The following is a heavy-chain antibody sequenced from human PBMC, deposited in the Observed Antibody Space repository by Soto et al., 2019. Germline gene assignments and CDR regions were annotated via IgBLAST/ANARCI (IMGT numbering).Heavy chain of an antibody. Sequence: GGSLRLSCVASGFDFRSYEMNWVRQAPGKGLEWVSNIRANDESIYYADSVKGRVSASRDNAKNSLFLEMNSLRVDDTAVYYCARETLRDAIDIWGQGTMVTVSS. CDR1: GFDFRSYE. V-gene: IGHV3-48*03. CDR2: IRANDESI. CDR3: ARETLRDAIDI. J-gene: IGHJ3*02.